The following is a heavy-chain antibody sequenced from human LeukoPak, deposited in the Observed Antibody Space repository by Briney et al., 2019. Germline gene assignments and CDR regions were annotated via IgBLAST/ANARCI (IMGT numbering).Heavy chain of an antibody. CDR1: GFTFSNAW. Sequence: GGSLRLSCAASGFTFSNAWMSWVRQAPGKGLEWVAVISYDGSNKDYADSVKGRFTISRDNSKNTLYLQLNSLRAEDTAVYYCARLLSGGSDGYWGQGTLVTVSS. J-gene: IGHJ4*02. CDR3: ARLLSGGSDGY. V-gene: IGHV3-30-3*01. CDR2: ISYDGSNK. D-gene: IGHD2-15*01.